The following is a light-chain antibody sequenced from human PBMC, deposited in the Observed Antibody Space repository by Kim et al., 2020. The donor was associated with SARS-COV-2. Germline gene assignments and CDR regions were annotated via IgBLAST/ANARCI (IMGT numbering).Light chain of an antibody. J-gene: IGLJ3*02. CDR2: GKN. CDR1: SLRSYY. CDR3: NSRDSSGNHRV. V-gene: IGLV3-19*01. Sequence: SSELTQDPAVSVALGQTVRITCQGDSLRSYYASWYQQKPGQAPVLVIYGKNNRPSGIPDRFSGSSSGNTDSLTITGAQAEDEADYYCNSRDSSGNHRV.